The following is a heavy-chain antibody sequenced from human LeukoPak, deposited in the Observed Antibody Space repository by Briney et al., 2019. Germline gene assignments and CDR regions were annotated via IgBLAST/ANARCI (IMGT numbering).Heavy chain of an antibody. CDR3: ARDQHSYYYDSSGYSSNWFDP. CDR2: IYYSGST. J-gene: IGHJ5*02. V-gene: IGHV4-59*01. Sequence: PSETLSLTCTVSGGSISSYYWSWIRQPPGKGLEWIGYIYYSGSTNYSPSLKSRVTISVDTSKNQFSLKLSSVTAADTAVYYCARDQHSYYYDSSGYSSNWFDPWGQGTLVTVSS. CDR1: GGSISSYY. D-gene: IGHD3-22*01.